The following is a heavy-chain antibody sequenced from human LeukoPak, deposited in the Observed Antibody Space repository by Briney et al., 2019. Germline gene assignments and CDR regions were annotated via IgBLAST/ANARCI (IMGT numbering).Heavy chain of an antibody. CDR1: GYSFTSYW. CDR2: IYPGDSDT. CDR3: PRQVHLGWYYDSRRWFDP. V-gene: IGHV5-51*01. D-gene: IGHD3-22*01. J-gene: IGHJ5*02. Sequence: GESLKISCKGSGYSFTSYWIGWVRQMPGKGLEWMGIIYPGDSDTRYSPSFQGQVTISADKSISTAYLQWSSLKASDTAMYYCPRQVHLGWYYDSRRWFDPWGQGTLVTVSS.